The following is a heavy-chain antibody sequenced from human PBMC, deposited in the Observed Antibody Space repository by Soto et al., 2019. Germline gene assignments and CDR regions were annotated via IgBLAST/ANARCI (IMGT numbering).Heavy chain of an antibody. J-gene: IGHJ4*02. D-gene: IGHD3-3*01. CDR2: FDPEDGET. CDR3: ARGQHYDFWSGYYTY. Sequence: ASVKVSCKVSGYTLTELSMHWVRQAPGKGLEWMGGFDPEDGETIYAQKFQGRVTMTADTSTSTAYMELRSLRSDDTAVYYCARGQHYDFWSGYYTYWGQG. V-gene: IGHV1-24*01. CDR1: GYTLTELS.